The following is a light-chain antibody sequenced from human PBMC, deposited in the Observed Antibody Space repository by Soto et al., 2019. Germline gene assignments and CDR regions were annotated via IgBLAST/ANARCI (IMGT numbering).Light chain of an antibody. J-gene: IGKJ2*01. CDR1: QSVGNSY. CDR3: QQYGSSPYT. Sequence: EIVLTQSPGTLSLSPGERATLSCRASQSVGNSYLAWYQQKPGQAPRLLIYGASGRATGIPDRFSGSGSGTDFTLTISRLEPEDFAVYYCQQYGSSPYTFGQGTKLEI. CDR2: GAS. V-gene: IGKV3-20*01.